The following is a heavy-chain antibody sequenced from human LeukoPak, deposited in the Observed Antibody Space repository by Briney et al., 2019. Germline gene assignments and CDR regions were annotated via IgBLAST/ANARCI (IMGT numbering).Heavy chain of an antibody. J-gene: IGHJ4*02. CDR3: ARVDYGVYGFDY. CDR1: GFTVSSNY. Sequence: GGSLRLSCAASGFTVSSNYMSWVRQAPGKGLEWVSVIYSGGSTYYADSVKGRFTISRDNSKNTLYLQMNSLRAEDTAVYYCARVDYGVYGFDYWGQGTLVTVSS. CDR2: IYSGGST. D-gene: IGHD4-17*01. V-gene: IGHV3-66*01.